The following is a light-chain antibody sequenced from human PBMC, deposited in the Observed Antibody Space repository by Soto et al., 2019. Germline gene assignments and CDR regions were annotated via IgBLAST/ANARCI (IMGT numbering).Light chain of an antibody. CDR3: QQYNNWPPVT. CDR2: GAS. V-gene: IGKV3-15*01. Sequence: EIVMTQSPATLSVSPGESATLSCRASQSISSNLAWYKHKPGQAPRLLIYGASTRATDIAARFSGSGSGTEFTLTISSLQSEEFAVYYCQQYNNWPPVTFGQGTKVEIK. J-gene: IGKJ1*01. CDR1: QSISSN.